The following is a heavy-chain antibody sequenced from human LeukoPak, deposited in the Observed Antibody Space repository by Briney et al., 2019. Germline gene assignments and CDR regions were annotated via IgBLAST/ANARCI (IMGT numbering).Heavy chain of an antibody. D-gene: IGHD6-6*01. CDR1: GFTFSSYA. Sequence: GGSLRLSCAASGFTFSSYAMHWVRQAPGKGLEWVAVISYDGSNKYYADSVKGRFTISRDNSKNTLYLQMNSLRAEDTAVYYCARADEYSSSSSGGYDYWGQGTLVTVSS. CDR3: ARADEYSSSSSGGYDY. CDR2: ISYDGSNK. V-gene: IGHV3-30*04. J-gene: IGHJ4*02.